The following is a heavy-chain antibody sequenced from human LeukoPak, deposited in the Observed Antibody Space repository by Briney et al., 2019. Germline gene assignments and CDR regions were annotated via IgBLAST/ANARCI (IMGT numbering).Heavy chain of an antibody. CDR1: GFTFSSYA. J-gene: IGHJ6*02. CDR2: ISGSGVST. Sequence: PGGSLRLSCAASGFTFSSYAMNWVRQAPGKGLEWVSGISGSGVSTYYADSVKGRFTISRDNSKNTLYLQMNSLRAEDTAVYYCAKRLLFGVLMKNAMDVWGQGTTVTVSS. CDR3: AKRLLFGVLMKNAMDV. V-gene: IGHV3-23*01. D-gene: IGHD3-3*01.